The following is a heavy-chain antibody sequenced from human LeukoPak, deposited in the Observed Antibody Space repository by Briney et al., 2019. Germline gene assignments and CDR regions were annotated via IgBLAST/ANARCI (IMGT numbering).Heavy chain of an antibody. D-gene: IGHD5-18*01. V-gene: IGHV3-30*18. CDR2: ISYDGSNK. J-gene: IGHJ4*02. CDR1: GFTFSSYG. Sequence: PGRSLRLSCAASGFTFSSYGMHWVRQAPGKGLEWVAVISYDGSNKYYADSVKGRFTISRDNSKNTLYLQMNSLRAEDTAVYYCAKDQSGYSYGSPFDYWGQGTLVTVSS. CDR3: AKDQSGYSYGSPFDY.